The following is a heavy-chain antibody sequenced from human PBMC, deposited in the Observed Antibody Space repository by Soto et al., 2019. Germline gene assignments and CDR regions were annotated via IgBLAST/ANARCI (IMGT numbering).Heavy chain of an antibody. D-gene: IGHD3-9*01. CDR2: IIPIFGTA. CDR1: GGTSSSYA. CDR3: ARDRGYDILTGWGY. V-gene: IGHV1-69*12. Sequence: QVQLVQSGAEVKKPGSSVKVSCKASGGTSSSYAISWVRQAPGQGLEWMGGIIPIFGTANYAQKFQGRVTITADESTSTAYMELSSLRSEDTAVYYCARDRGYDILTGWGYWGQGTLVTVSS. J-gene: IGHJ4*02.